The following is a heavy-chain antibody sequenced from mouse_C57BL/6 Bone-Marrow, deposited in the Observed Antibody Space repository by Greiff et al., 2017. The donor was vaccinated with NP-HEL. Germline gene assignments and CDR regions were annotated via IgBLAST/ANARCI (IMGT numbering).Heavy chain of an antibody. CDR3: ARDYGSSYDGYFDV. J-gene: IGHJ1*03. D-gene: IGHD1-1*01. Sequence: VQLQQPGAELVKPGASVKLSCKASGYTFTSYWMQWVKQRPGQGLEWIGEIDPSDSYTNYNTKFKGKATLTVDTSSSTAYMQLSSLTSEDSAVYYCARDYGSSYDGYFDVWGTGTTVTVSS. CDR2: IDPSDSYT. V-gene: IGHV1-50*01. CDR1: GYTFTSYW.